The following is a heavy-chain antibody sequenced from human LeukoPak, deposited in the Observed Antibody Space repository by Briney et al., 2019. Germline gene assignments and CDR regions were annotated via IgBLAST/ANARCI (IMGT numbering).Heavy chain of an antibody. V-gene: IGHV4-4*07. CDR1: GGSISSYY. D-gene: IGHD5-18*01. CDR3: AGHTAMVAPFDY. J-gene: IGHJ4*02. Sequence: SETLSLTCTVSGGSISSYYWSWIRQPAGKGLEWIGRIYTSGSTNYNPSLKSRVTMSVDTSKNQFSLKLSSVTAADTAVYYCAGHTAMVAPFDYWGQGTLVTVSS. CDR2: IYTSGST.